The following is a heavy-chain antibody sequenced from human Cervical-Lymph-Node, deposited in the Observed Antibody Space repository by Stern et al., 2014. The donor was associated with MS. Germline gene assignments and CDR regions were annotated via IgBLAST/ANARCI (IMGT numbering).Heavy chain of an antibody. D-gene: IGHD3-22*01. Sequence: QLVQSGPEVKKPGTSVKVSCKASGFTFTSSAVQWLRQARGQRIEWIGWSSVGSGNTNYAQKFQEIVTITRDMSTSTAYMELSSLRSEDTAVYYCAAEPMYYSDSVGAFDIWGQGTMVTVSS. J-gene: IGHJ3*02. CDR2: SSVGSGNT. CDR1: GFTFTSSA. CDR3: AAEPMYYSDSVGAFDI. V-gene: IGHV1-58*01.